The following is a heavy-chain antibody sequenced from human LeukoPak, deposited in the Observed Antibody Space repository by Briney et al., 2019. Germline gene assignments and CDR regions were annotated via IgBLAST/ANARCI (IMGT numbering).Heavy chain of an antibody. CDR2: ISSSGSTI. D-gene: IGHD2-2*01. CDR3: ARDPAPLGY. Sequence: GGSLRLSCAASGFTFSSYEMNWVRQTPGKGLEWVSYISSSGSTIYYADSVKGRFTISRDNAKNSLYLQMNSLRAEDTAVYYCARDPAPLGYWGQGTLVTVSS. V-gene: IGHV3-48*03. CDR1: GFTFSSYE. J-gene: IGHJ4*02.